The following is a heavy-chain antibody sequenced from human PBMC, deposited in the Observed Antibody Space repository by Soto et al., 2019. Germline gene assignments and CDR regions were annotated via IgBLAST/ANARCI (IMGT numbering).Heavy chain of an antibody. CDR2: IGGTSGST. D-gene: IGHD7-27*01. V-gene: IGHV3-23*01. J-gene: IGHJ2*01. CDR3: AKRRGDGYFDL. CDR1: GFTFSDFV. Sequence: EVQLLESGGGLVQPGGSLRLSCAASGFTFSDFVMGWVRRAPGKGLEWVSAIGGTSGSTYYADSVKGRFTISRDNSKNTVSVQMGRLRAEDTAIYYCAKRRGDGYFDLWGRGTLVTVSA.